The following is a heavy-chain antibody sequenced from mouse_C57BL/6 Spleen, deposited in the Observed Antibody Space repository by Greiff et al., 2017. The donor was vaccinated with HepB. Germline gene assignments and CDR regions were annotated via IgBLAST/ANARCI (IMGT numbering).Heavy chain of an antibody. J-gene: IGHJ1*03. CDR1: GYTFTSYW. D-gene: IGHD1-1*01. Sequence: QVQLKQPGAELVKPGASVKLSCKASGYTFTSYWMHWVKQRPGQGLEWIGMIHPNSGSTNYNEKFKSKATLTVDKSSSTAYMQLSSLTSEDSAVYSCARGNYGSSYWYFDVWGTGTTVTVSS. V-gene: IGHV1-64*01. CDR3: ARGNYGSSYWYFDV. CDR2: IHPNSGST.